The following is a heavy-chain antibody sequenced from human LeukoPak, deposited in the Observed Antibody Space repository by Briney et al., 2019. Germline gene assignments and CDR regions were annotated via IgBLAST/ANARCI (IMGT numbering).Heavy chain of an antibody. CDR2: IVPIFGTA. D-gene: IGHD5-12*01. V-gene: IGHV1-69*05. J-gene: IGHJ5*02. CDR3: AAQGSGYDFESGWFDP. CDR1: GGTFSSYA. Sequence: SVKVSCKASGGTFSSYAISWVRQAPGQGLEWMGGIVPIFGTANYAQKFQGRVTITTDESTSTAYMELSSLRSEDTAVYYCAAQGSGYDFESGWFDPWGQGTLVTVSS.